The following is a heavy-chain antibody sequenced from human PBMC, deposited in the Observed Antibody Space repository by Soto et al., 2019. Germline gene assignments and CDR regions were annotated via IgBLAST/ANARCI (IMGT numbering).Heavy chain of an antibody. J-gene: IGHJ4*02. CDR2: IYYSGST. V-gene: IGHV4-31*03. Sequence: QVQLQESGPGLVKPSQTLSLTCTVSGGSISSGGYYWSWIRQHTGKGLEWIGYIYYSGSTYYKPSLKSRLNISVDTFKNQFSLKLSSVTAADTAVYYCARGVTMFRGVIHTPYCDYWGQGTLVTVSS. D-gene: IGHD3-10*01. CDR3: ARGVTMFRGVIHTPYCDY. CDR1: GGSISSGGYY.